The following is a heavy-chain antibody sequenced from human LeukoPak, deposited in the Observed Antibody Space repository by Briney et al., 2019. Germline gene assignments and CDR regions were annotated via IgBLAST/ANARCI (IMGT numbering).Heavy chain of an antibody. Sequence: SVWVSCKASGGTSCIDTISWGPDAPGQGLGWMGRIIPILGIANYAQKFKGRVTITADKSTSTAYMELSSLRSEDTAVYYWARARGDYDSSGYYYYYYGMDVWGQGTTVTVSS. CDR2: IIPILGIA. CDR1: GGTSCIDT. D-gene: IGHD3-22*01. J-gene: IGHJ6*02. V-gene: IGHV1-69*02. CDR3: ARARGDYDSSGYYYYYYGMDV.